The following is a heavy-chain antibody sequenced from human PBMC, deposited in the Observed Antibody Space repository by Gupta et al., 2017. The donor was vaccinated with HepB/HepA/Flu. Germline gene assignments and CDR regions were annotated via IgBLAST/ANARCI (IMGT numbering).Heavy chain of an antibody. CDR2: INQDGSEK. CDR3: VQLIDVDY. D-gene: IGHD1-1*01. CDR1: GFTFGTYW. V-gene: IGHV3-7*01. Sequence: EVQLVESGGGLVPPGGSQRLSCAASGFTFGTYWMTWVRQAPGKGPEWVANINQDGSEKYYLDSVKGRFTISRDNAKNSLYLQMSSLRAEDTAVYYCVQLIDVDYWGQGTLVTVS. J-gene: IGHJ4*02.